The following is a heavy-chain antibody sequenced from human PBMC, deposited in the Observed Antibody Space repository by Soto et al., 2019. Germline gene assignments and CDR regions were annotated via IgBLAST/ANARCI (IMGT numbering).Heavy chain of an antibody. J-gene: IGHJ4*02. CDR1: GFTFSSYA. CDR3: ARGLAYFDY. V-gene: IGHV3-64*01. CDR2: INSNGGST. Sequence: GGSLRLSCAASGFTFSSYAMHWVRQAPGKGLEYVSAINSNGGSTYYANSVKGRFTISRDNSKNTLYLQMGSLRAEDMAVYYCARGLAYFDYWCQGTLVSVSS.